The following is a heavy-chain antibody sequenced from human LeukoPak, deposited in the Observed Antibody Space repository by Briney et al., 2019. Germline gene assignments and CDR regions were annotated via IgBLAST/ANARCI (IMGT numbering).Heavy chain of an antibody. D-gene: IGHD1-1*01. V-gene: IGHV4-4*07. Sequence: SETLSLTCSVSDGSMISYHWSWIRQPAGKGLEWIGRIYTSGSTDYNPSLMSRVTMSVDTSKNQFSLKLRSMTAADTAVYYCARAERTVNVSNVWGQGTIVTVPS. CDR2: IYTSGST. CDR1: DGSMISYH. CDR3: ARAERTVNVSNV. J-gene: IGHJ3*01.